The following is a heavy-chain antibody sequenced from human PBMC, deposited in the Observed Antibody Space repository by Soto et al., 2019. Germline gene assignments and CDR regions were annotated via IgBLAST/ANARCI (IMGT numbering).Heavy chain of an antibody. CDR3: ARLNFYESSGYPGPFDS. D-gene: IGHD3-22*01. J-gene: IGHJ4*02. CDR2: IYPGDSRT. Sequence: PGESLKISCKCSGYRFTSNWIGWLRQMPGKGLEWMGIIYPGDSRTTYSPSFQGQVTISADKSISTAYLQWGSLRASDTAMYFCARLNFYESSGYPGPFDSWGQGTLVTVSS. CDR1: GYRFTSNW. V-gene: IGHV5-51*01.